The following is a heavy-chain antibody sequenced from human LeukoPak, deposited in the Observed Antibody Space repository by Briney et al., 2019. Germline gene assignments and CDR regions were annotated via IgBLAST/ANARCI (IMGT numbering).Heavy chain of an antibody. V-gene: IGHV4-59*01. CDR3: ARGVNSGYFDY. J-gene: IGHJ4*02. D-gene: IGHD1-26*01. CDR1: GGSISSYY. CDR2: IYYSGST. Sequence: SETLSLTCTVSGGSISSYYWTWIRQPPGKGLEWIGYIYYSGSTNYNPSLKSRVTISVDTSKTQSSLKLPSVTAADTAVYYCARGVNSGYFDYCGQGTLVTVSS.